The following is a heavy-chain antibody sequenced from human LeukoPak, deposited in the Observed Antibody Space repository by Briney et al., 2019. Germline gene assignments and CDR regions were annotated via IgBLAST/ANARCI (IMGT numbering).Heavy chain of an antibody. CDR1: GGSISSYY. CDR2: IYYSGST. D-gene: IGHD3-9*01. V-gene: IGHV4-59*01. Sequence: SETLSLTCTVSGGSISSYYWSWIRQPPGKGLEWIGYIYYSGSTNYNPSLKSRVTISVDTSKNQFSLKLSSVTAADTAVYYCAKGRKDFDTNLGPFDSWGQGVLVTVSS. CDR3: AKGRKDFDTNLGPFDS. J-gene: IGHJ4*02.